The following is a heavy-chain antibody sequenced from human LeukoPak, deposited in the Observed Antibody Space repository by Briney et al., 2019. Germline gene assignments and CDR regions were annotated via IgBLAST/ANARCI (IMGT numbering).Heavy chain of an antibody. Sequence: PSETLSLTCAVSGVSITSYYWTWIRLPPGKGLEWISYIYHTGSTNYNPSLNSRVTISVDTSKNQFSLKLSSVTAADTAFYYCAAYRFRGDTHYFDYWGQGILVTVSS. CDR1: GVSITSYY. D-gene: IGHD3-10*01. J-gene: IGHJ4*02. CDR2: IYHTGST. V-gene: IGHV4-59*01. CDR3: AAYRFRGDTHYFDY.